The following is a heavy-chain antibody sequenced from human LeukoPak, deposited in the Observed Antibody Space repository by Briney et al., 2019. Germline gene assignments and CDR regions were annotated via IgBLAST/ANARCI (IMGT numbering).Heavy chain of an antibody. Sequence: GGSLRLSCAASGLTVTNAWMHWFRQAPGKGLEWVGRIKRRSDGGTTDFAAPVKGRFSISTGDSENTLYLQMNSLRAEDTAVYYCAKGLYYYDRSGSTGYWGQGTLVTVSS. CDR2: IKRRSDGGTT. D-gene: IGHD3-22*01. V-gene: IGHV3-15*07. CDR1: GLTVTNAW. CDR3: AKGLYYYDRSGSTGY. J-gene: IGHJ4*02.